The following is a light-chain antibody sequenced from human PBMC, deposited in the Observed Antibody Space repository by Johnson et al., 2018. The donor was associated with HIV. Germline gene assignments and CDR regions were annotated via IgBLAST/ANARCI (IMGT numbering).Light chain of an antibody. J-gene: IGLJ1*01. CDR3: GTWDSSLNAYV. CDR1: SSNVGNNY. Sequence: QSVLTQPPSVSAAPGQKVTVSCSGSSSNVGNNYVSWYQQFPGTAPKLLIYEKNKRPSGIPDRFFGSKSGTSATLDITGLQTGDEADYYCGTWDSSLNAYVFGTGTKVTVL. CDR2: EKN. V-gene: IGLV1-51*02.